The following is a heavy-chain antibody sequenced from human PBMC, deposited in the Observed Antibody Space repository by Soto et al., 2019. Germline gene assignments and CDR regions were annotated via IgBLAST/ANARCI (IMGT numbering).Heavy chain of an antibody. CDR3: ARDPGYCTNGVCYDAFDI. CDR1: GFTFSSYA. V-gene: IGHV3-30-3*01. Sequence: GGSLRLSCAASGFTFSSYAMHWVRQAPGKGLEWVAVISYDGSNKYYADSVKGRFTISRDNSKNTLYLQMNSLRAEDTAVYHCARDPGYCTNGVCYDAFDIWGQGTMVTVSS. J-gene: IGHJ3*02. CDR2: ISYDGSNK. D-gene: IGHD2-8*01.